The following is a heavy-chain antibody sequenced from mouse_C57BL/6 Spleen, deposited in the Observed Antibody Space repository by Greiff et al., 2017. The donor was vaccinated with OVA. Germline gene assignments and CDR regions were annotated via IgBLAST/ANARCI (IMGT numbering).Heavy chain of an antibody. CDR2: IDPANGNT. D-gene: IGHD2-5*01. J-gene: IGHJ4*01. CDR3: ARPYYSNYGPMDY. Sequence: VHVKQSVAELVRPGASVKLSCTASGFNIKNTYMHWVKQRPEQGLEWIGRIDPANGNTKYAPKFQGKATITADTSSNTAYLQLSSLTSEDTAIYYCARPYYSNYGPMDYWGQGTSVTVSS. CDR1: GFNIKNTY. V-gene: IGHV14-3*01.